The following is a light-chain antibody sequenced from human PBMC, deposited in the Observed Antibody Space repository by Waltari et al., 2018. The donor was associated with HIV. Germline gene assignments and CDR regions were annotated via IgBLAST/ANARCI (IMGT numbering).Light chain of an antibody. CDR3: SSLTLTHSVL. CDR1: ISDIGLYDF. J-gene: IGLJ3*02. Sequence: QSALAQPTSVAGSPGQSITISCTGSISDIGLYDFVSWYQQYPDNPPRLLIYGVSSRPSGISDRFSAFKSGNTATLTISGLQAEDEADYYCSSLTLTHSVLFGGGTRLTVL. V-gene: IGLV2-14*03. CDR2: GVS.